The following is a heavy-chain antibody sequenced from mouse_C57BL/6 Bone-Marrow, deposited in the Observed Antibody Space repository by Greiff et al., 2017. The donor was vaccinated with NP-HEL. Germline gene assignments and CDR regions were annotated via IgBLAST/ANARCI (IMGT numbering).Heavy chain of an antibody. D-gene: IGHD1-1*01. J-gene: IGHJ3*01. CDR3: ARKDYYGSTPFAY. V-gene: IGHV1-56*01. CDR1: FSPFPLPF. Sequence: QVQLQQSGPELVRNGAAGKRAGPAPFSPFPLPFLPFFLPIPLQGLEWIGEIFPGSGSTYYNEKFKGKATLTVDTSSSTAYMQLSSLTSEDSAVYFCARKDYYGSTPFAYWGQGTLVTVSA. CDR2: IFPGSGST.